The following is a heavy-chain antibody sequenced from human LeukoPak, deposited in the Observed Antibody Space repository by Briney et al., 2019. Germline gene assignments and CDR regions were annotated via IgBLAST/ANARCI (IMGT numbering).Heavy chain of an antibody. Sequence: ASVKVSCKASGYTFTSYDINWVRQATGQGLEWMGWMNPNRGNTGYAQKFQGRVTMTRNTSISTAYMELSSLRSEDTAVYYCARGQPGIAVAGRLGDDYWGQGTLVAVSS. J-gene: IGHJ4*02. V-gene: IGHV1-8*01. D-gene: IGHD6-19*01. CDR2: MNPNRGNT. CDR3: ARGQPGIAVAGRLGDDY. CDR1: GYTFTSYD.